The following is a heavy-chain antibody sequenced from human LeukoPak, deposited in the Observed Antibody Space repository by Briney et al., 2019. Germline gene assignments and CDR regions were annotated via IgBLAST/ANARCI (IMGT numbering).Heavy chain of an antibody. J-gene: IGHJ5*02. V-gene: IGHV1-2*04. CDR1: GYTFTGYY. D-gene: IGHD2-2*01. CDR3: ARGAAAWFDP. Sequence: ASVKVSCTASGYTFTGYYMHWVRQAPGQGLEWMGWINPNSGGTNYAQKFQGWVTMTRDTSISTAYMELSSLRSEDTAVYYCARGAAAWFDPWGQGTLVTVSS. CDR2: INPNSGGT.